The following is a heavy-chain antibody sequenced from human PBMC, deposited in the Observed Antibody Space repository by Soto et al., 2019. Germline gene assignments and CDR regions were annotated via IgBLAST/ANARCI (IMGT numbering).Heavy chain of an antibody. V-gene: IGHV3-13*01. J-gene: IGHJ5*02. CDR2: IGTAGDT. CDR3: ARVHCISTSCYRRGDNWFDP. D-gene: IGHD2-2*01. Sequence: PGGSLRLSCVGSGFNFSDHYMNWIRQAPGKGLEGVSAIGTAGDTYYPGSVKGRFTISRENAKNSLYLQMNSLRAGDTAVYYCARVHCISTSCYRRGDNWFDPWGQGTLVTVSS. CDR1: GFNFSDHY.